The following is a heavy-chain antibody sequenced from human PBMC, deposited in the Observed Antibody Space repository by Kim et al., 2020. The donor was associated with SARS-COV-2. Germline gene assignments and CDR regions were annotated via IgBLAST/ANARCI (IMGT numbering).Heavy chain of an antibody. J-gene: IGHJ6*02. Sequence: YAQKFQGRVTITADESTSTAYMELSSLRSEDTAVYYCAREFSYSQHGMDVWGQGTTVTVSS. V-gene: IGHV1-69*01. D-gene: IGHD2-15*01. CDR3: AREFSYSQHGMDV.